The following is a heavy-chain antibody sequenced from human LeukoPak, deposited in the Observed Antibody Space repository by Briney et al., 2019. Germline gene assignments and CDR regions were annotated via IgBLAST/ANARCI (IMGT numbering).Heavy chain of an antibody. CDR3: ASLNIGMTTAANDY. CDR2: IYYSGSS. Sequence: SETLSLTCTVSGGSISSRSYYWGWIRQPPGKGLEWIGSIYYSGSSYYNPSLKSRVTISVDTSKNQFSLKLSSVTAADTAVYYCASLNIGMTTAANDYWGQGTLVTVSS. J-gene: IGHJ4*02. V-gene: IGHV4-39*01. D-gene: IGHD4-17*01. CDR1: GGSISSRSYY.